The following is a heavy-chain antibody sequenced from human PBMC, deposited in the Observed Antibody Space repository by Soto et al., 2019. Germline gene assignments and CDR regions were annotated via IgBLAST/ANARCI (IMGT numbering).Heavy chain of an antibody. CDR3: APSSGGNFGIIIEGTNWFAP. CDR2: INPHGGST. J-gene: IGHJ5*02. D-gene: IGHD3-16*01. CDR1: RDTFTSYY. Sequence: ASVKVSCKAPRDTFTSYYINWVRQAPGQGLEWMGVINPHGGSTAYAQKFKGRVTLTRDTSASTVYMEVSSLSSEDTAMYSCAPSSGGNFGIIIEGTNWFAPWGQGTLVTVSS. V-gene: IGHV1-46*01.